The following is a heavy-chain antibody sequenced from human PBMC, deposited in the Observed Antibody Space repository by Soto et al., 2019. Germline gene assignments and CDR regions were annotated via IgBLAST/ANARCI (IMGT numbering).Heavy chain of an antibody. CDR1: GDSISNLDYF. D-gene: IGHD7-27*01. CDR3: ARGRYCLTGRCFPNWFDS. V-gene: IGHV4-30-4*01. J-gene: IGHJ5*01. CDR2: IYKSATT. Sequence: SETLSLTCSVSGDSISNLDYFWAWIRQPPGQALEYIGYIYKSATTYYNPSFERRVSISVDTSKSQFSLNVTSVSAADTAVYFCARGRYCLTGRCFPNWFDSWGQGALVTVSS.